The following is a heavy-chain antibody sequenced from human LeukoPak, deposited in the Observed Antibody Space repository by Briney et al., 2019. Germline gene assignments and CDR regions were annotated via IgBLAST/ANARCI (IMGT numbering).Heavy chain of an antibody. Sequence: GGSLGLSCAASGFTFRNYVIHWVRKAPGKGLEWVAVTSSDLNVKLYADSVKGRFTISRDNSRSTLYLQMNSLRPEDTAIYYCAREGYYGSGSPPSLYFDYWGQGTLVTVPS. V-gene: IGHV3-30-3*01. CDR2: TSSDLNVK. D-gene: IGHD3-10*01. CDR3: AREGYYGSGSPPSLYFDY. CDR1: GFTFRNYV. J-gene: IGHJ4*02.